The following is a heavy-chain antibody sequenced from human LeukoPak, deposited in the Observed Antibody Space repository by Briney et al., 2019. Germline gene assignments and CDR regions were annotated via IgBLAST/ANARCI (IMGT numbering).Heavy chain of an antibody. CDR1: VYTFTGYY. CDR2: INPASGGT. D-gene: IGHD3-22*01. Sequence: ASVKVSFKASVYTFTGYYIHWVRQAPGQGLEWMGWINPASGGTNYAQKFQGRVTMTRDTSISTAFMELSSLRSDDTAVYYCAREDYYDSSGYYKNKEYFQHWGQGTLVTVSS. V-gene: IGHV1-2*02. J-gene: IGHJ1*01. CDR3: AREDYYDSSGYYKNKEYFQH.